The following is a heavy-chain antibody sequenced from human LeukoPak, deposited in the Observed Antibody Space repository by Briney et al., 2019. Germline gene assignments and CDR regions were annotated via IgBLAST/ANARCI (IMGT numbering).Heavy chain of an antibody. CDR3: ARGGKYAYFVDC. V-gene: IGHV3-74*01. J-gene: IGHJ4*02. D-gene: IGHD3-16*01. CDR1: GFTFSSYW. CDR2: IKSDGSST. Sequence: QSGGSLRLSCAASGFTFSSYWMHWVRQAPGKGLVWVSRIKSDGSSTNYADSVKGRVTISRDNAENTLYLLMTSLRAEDTAVYYCARGGKYAYFVDCWGQGTLVTVSS.